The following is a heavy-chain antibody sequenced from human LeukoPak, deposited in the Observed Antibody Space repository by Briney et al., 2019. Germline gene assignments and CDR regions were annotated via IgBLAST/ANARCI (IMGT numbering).Heavy chain of an antibody. CDR1: DDSITIYY. V-gene: IGHV4-59*08. J-gene: IGHJ6*03. CDR3: ARGTVDYYDSSGYRYSNYYYMDV. CDR2: IDHTGIT. Sequence: SETLSLTCTVSDDSITIYYWSWIRQPPGKGLEWIGYIDHTGITNYNPSLNSRVTISRDTSKNHFSLELSSVTAADTAVYYCARGTVDYYDSSGYRYSNYYYMDVWGKGTTVTVSS. D-gene: IGHD3-22*01.